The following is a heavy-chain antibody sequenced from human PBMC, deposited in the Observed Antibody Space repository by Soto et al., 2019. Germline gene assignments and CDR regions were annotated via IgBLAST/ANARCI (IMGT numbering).Heavy chain of an antibody. CDR3: AKDQGSSWYEIDY. J-gene: IGHJ4*02. CDR1: GFTFRNYA. CDR2: ISGSGGST. Sequence: EVQLLESGGGLVQPGGSLRLSCAASGFTFRNYAVTWVRQAPGKGLEWVSTISGSGGSTYYADSVKGRFTISRDNSKNTLYLQMNRLRAEDTAVYYCAKDQGSSWYEIDYWGQGTLVTVSS. V-gene: IGHV3-23*01. D-gene: IGHD6-13*01.